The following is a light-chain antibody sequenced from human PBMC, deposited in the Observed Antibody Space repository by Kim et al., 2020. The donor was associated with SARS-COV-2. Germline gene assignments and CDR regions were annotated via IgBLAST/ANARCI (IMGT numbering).Light chain of an antibody. J-gene: IGKJ1*01. Sequence: ASVGHRVTITCRASQVISNYLAWYQQKPGKAPTVLIYGASTLHSGVPSRFSGSGSGTDFTLTISSLQPEDVGTYYCQKYDSAPWTFGHGTKVDIK. CDR2: GAS. CDR3: QKYDSAPWT. V-gene: IGKV1-27*01. CDR1: QVISNY.